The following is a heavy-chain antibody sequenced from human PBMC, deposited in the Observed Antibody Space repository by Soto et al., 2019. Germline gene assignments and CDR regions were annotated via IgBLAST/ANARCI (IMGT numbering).Heavy chain of an antibody. Sequence: EVQLVESGGGLVQPGGSLRLSCAASGFTVSSNYMSWVRQAPGKGLEWVSVTYSGGSTYYADSVKGRFTISRHNSKNTLSLQMNSLRAEDTAVYYCAREFAVPAATAGVGYYYYGMDVWGQGTTVTVSS. V-gene: IGHV3-53*04. CDR2: TYSGGST. D-gene: IGHD2-2*01. J-gene: IGHJ6*02. CDR3: AREFAVPAATAGVGYYYYGMDV. CDR1: GFTVSSNY.